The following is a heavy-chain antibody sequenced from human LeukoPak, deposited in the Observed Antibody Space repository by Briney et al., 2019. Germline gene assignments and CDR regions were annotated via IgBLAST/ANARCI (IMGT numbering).Heavy chain of an antibody. V-gene: IGHV4-59*12. CDR2: IYYSGST. J-gene: IGHJ5*02. CDR3: ARLRRPPA. D-gene: IGHD5-24*01. CDR1: GGSSSSNY. Sequence: PSETLSLTCTVSGGSSSSNYWSWIRQPPGKGLEWIGYIYYSGSTNYNPSLKSRVTISVDTSKNQFSLKLSSVTAADTAVYYCARLRRPPAWGQGTLVTVSS.